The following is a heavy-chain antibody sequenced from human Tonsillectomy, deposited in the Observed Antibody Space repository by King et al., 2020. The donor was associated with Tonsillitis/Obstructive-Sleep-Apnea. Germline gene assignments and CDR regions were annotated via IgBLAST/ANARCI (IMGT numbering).Heavy chain of an antibody. D-gene: IGHD3-9*01. J-gene: IGHJ4*02. CDR1: GESFRGYY. Sequence: VQLQQWGAGLLKPSETLSLTCAVYGESFRGYYWSWIRQPPGKALEWIGEINHGGSTRYNPSLKSRVTISLDSSKNQFSLKLNSMTAADTAVYYCARGDLLTGYYASTDFDYWGQGTLVTVSS. CDR2: INHGGST. CDR3: ARGDLLTGYYASTDFDY. V-gene: IGHV4-34*01.